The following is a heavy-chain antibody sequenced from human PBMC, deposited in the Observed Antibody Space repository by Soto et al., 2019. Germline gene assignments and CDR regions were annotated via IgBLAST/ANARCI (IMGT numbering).Heavy chain of an antibody. CDR3: ATDLNWEHY. V-gene: IGHV3-7*04. J-gene: IGHJ4*02. CDR1: GFTFGTYW. CDR2: IKPDGSER. Sequence: EVQLVESGGGLVQPGGSLRLSCEASGFTFGTYWMTWVRQPPGKGLECVADIKPDGSERYYVDSVQGRFTISRDNAKNSLYLHMNSLRAEGTAVYYCATDLNWEHYWGQGTLVTVSS. D-gene: IGHD7-27*01.